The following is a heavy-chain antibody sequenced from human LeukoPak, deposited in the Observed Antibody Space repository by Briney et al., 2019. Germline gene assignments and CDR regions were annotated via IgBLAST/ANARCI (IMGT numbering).Heavy chain of an antibody. CDR2: ISAYNGNT. D-gene: IGHD3-10*01. V-gene: IGHV1-18*01. Sequence: ASVKVSCKASGYTFTSYGISWVRQAPGQGLEWMGWISAYNGNTNYAQKLQGRVTMTTDTSTSTAYMELRSLRSDDTAVYYCARERKGPGPVWSGELLSQPFDYWGQGTLVTVSS. J-gene: IGHJ4*02. CDR1: GYTFTSYG. CDR3: ARERKGPGPVWSGELLSQPFDY.